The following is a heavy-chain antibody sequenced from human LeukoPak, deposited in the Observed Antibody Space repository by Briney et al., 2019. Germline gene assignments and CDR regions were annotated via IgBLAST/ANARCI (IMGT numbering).Heavy chain of an antibody. D-gene: IGHD1-14*01. J-gene: IGHJ3*02. CDR3: AKDWDEPTGAFDI. CDR1: ASTVSSDA. V-gene: IGHV3-23*01. Sequence: GGCLRPSCAASASTVSSDAISSGRQAPGKGLGWVSVMSGSGGSTDYADYVKGRFTSSGDNSKNTLYLQMNSLRAADTAVYYCAKDWDEPTGAFDIWGQGTMVTVSS. CDR2: MSGSGGST.